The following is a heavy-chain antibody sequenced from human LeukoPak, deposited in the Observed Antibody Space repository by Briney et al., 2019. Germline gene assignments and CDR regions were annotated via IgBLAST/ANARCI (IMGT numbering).Heavy chain of an antibody. D-gene: IGHD3-10*01. V-gene: IGHV3-23*01. CDR3: AKDSYYGSGSYYNAVY. Sequence: TGGSLRLSCATSGFTFSDYALSWVRQGPGKGLEWVSAISGDGGTTYYADSVKGRFTVSSDNSKNTLYLQMNSLRAEDTAVYYCAKDSYYGSGSYYNAVYWGQGTLVTVSS. CDR1: GFTFSDYA. J-gene: IGHJ4*02. CDR2: ISGDGGTT.